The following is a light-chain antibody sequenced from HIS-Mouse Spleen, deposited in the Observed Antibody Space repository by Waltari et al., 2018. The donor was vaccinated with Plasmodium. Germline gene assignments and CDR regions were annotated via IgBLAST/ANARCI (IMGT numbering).Light chain of an antibody. CDR2: AGS. Sequence: QPAPTQPALVSGSPGQSVPISASGTATYLWHYNLVPWYQQAPGKAPKLLIYAGSQRPAGVSNRFSGSKSGNTASLTISGLQAEDEADYYCCSYAGSSTFVVFGGGTKLTVL. J-gene: IGLJ2*01. V-gene: IGLV2-23*03. CDR1: ATYLWHYNL. CDR3: CSYAGSSTFVV.